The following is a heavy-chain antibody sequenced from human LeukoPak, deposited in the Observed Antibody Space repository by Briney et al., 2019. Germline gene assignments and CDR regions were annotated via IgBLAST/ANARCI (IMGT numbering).Heavy chain of an antibody. CDR1: GFAFSSYG. J-gene: IGHJ4*02. CDR2: IRHDASYK. CDR3: AKDYTGGSLDY. V-gene: IGHV3-30*02. Sequence: PGGSLRLSCAASGFAFSSYGMHWVRQAPGKGLKWVAFIRHDASYKYYADSVKGRFTISRDNSKNTMYVQMNSLRAEDTALYYCAKDYTGGSLDYWGQGTLVTVSS. D-gene: IGHD2-15*01.